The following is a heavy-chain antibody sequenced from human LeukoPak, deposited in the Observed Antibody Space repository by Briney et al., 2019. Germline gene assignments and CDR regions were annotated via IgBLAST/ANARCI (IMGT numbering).Heavy chain of an antibody. CDR1: GGSISSGGYY. D-gene: IGHD3-10*01. CDR2: IYYSGST. Sequence: PSETLSLTRTVSGGSISSGGYYWSWIRQHPGKGLEWIGYIYYSGSTYYNPSLKSRVTISVDTSKNQFSLKLSSVTAADTAVYYCASAMVRGVMGWVYFDYWGQGTLVTVSS. V-gene: IGHV4-31*03. J-gene: IGHJ4*02. CDR3: ASAMVRGVMGWVYFDY.